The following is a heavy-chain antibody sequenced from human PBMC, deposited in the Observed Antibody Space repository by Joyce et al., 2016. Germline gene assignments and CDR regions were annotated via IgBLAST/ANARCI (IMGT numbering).Heavy chain of an antibody. V-gene: IGHV4-39*02. Sequence: QLLLQESGPELVKASETLSLNCAVSGASINSNHSYWGWVRQPPGTGKGLQWLGNINSNEKTYYDPSHKSRVTISVDTSKNHFSLKRTSVTAADTAVYYCATSTVSLILGRVAPRFDSWGLGILVTVSS. CDR1: GASINSNHSY. CDR2: INSNEKT. J-gene: IGHJ5*01. CDR3: ATSTVSLILGRVAPRFDS. D-gene: IGHD3-16*01.